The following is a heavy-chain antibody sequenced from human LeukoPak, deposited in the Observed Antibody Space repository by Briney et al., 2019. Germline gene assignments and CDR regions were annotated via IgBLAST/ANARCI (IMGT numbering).Heavy chain of an antibody. CDR2: IAYDGTNE. CDR3: VRGAYSSSWLNFDY. Sequence: GGSLRLSCAASGFTFRSYAMHWVRQAPGKGLEWVAVIAYDGTNEYYADSVKGRFTISRDNSRNTLYLQMTTLRPEDTAAYYCVRGAYSSSWLNFDYWGQGTLVTVSS. J-gene: IGHJ4*02. CDR1: GFTFRSYA. D-gene: IGHD6-13*01. V-gene: IGHV3-30*04.